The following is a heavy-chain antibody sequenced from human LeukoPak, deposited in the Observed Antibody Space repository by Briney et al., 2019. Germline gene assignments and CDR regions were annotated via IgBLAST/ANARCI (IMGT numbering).Heavy chain of an antibody. D-gene: IGHD4-11*01. J-gene: IGHJ4*02. CDR2: INPSGGST. Sequence: GASVKVSCKASGYTFTSYYMHWVRQAPGQGLEWMGIINPSGGSTSYAQKFQGRVTMTRDTSISTAYMELSRLRSDDTAVYYCARDSTVTINFDYWGQGTLVTVSS. CDR3: ARDSTVTINFDY. CDR1: GYTFTSYY. V-gene: IGHV1-46*01.